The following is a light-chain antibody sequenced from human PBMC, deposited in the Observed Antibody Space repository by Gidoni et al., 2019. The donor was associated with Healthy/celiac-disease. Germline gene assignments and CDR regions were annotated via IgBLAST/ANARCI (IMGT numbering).Light chain of an antibody. CDR1: SSNIGSNT. V-gene: IGLV1-44*01. CDR3: AAWDDSLNGWV. J-gene: IGLJ3*02. CDR2: SNN. Sequence: QSVLTQPPSASGTPGQRVTISCSGSSSNIGSNTVNWYQPPPGTAPKLLIYSNNQRPSVVPDRFSGSKSGTSASLAISGLQSEDEADYYCAAWDDSLNGWVFGGGTKLTVL.